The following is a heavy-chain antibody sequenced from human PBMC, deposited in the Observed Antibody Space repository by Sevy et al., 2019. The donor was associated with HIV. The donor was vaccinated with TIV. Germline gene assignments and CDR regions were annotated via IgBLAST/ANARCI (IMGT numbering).Heavy chain of an antibody. J-gene: IGHJ4*02. CDR1: GFTFTSYS. V-gene: IGHV3-21*01. D-gene: IGHD3-22*01. CDR3: ARGSSDLEGDY. CDR2: ISRNRGYI. Sequence: GGSLRLSCAASGFTFTSYSMNWVRQAPGKGLEWVSSISRNRGYIYYADSVKGRFTISRDNTKNSLFLQMNSLRAEDTAVYYCARGSSDLEGDYWGQGTLVTVSS.